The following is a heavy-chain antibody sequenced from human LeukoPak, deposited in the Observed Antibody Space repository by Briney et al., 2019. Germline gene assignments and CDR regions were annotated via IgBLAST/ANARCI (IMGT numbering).Heavy chain of an antibody. CDR1: GFTFSSYS. J-gene: IGHJ4*02. Sequence: GGSLRLSCAASGFTFSSYSMNWVRQAPGKGLEWVSYISSTSNTKHYPGSVKGRFTISRDNAKNSLYLQMNSLRDEDTAVYYCARDGRVTSTWDNFDFWGQGTLVTVSS. D-gene: IGHD6-13*01. CDR3: ARDGRVTSTWDNFDF. V-gene: IGHV3-48*02. CDR2: ISSTSNTK.